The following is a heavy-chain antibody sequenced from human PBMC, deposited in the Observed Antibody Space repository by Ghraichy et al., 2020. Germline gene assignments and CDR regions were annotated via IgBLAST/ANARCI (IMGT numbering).Heavy chain of an antibody. D-gene: IGHD2-15*01. CDR2: MFYSGIT. Sequence: SETLSLTFTVSGVSITNYYFSWIRQPPGKGLEYIGYMFYSGITNYNPSLKSRVTISVDASKKQFFLNLSSVTAADTAVYYCARGGGSNYYYGMDVWGQGTTVTVSS. J-gene: IGHJ6*02. V-gene: IGHV4-59*01. CDR3: ARGGGSNYYYGMDV. CDR1: GVSITNYY.